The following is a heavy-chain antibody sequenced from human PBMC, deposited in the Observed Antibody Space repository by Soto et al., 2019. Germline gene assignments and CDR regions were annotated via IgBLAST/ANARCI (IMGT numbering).Heavy chain of an antibody. CDR3: AHRGYCSGGSCYWFDP. D-gene: IGHD2-15*01. CDR1: GISLSTSGVG. CDR2: IYWDDDK. Sequence: SGPTLLKPTQTLTLTGTFSGISLSTSGVGVDWIRQTPGKALEWLALIYWDDDKRYSPSLKRRLTITKDTSKNQVVLTMTNMDPVDTATYYCAHRGYCSGGSCYWFDPWGQGTLVTVSS. V-gene: IGHV2-5*02. J-gene: IGHJ5*02.